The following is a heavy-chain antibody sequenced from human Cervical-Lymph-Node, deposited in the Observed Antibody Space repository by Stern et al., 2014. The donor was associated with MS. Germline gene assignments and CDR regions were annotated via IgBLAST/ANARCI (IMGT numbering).Heavy chain of an antibody. J-gene: IGHJ1*01. CDR3: VRGGSGQLVGPFQH. V-gene: IGHV5-51*03. D-gene: IGHD6-6*01. Sequence: VHLVESGAEVKKLGDSLKISCKASGYSFISDWIGWVRQVPGKGLEWMGNIYPGDSDTRYSPSFQGLVTISADKSITTAYLQWNSLKASDTALYYCVRGGSGQLVGPFQHWGQGTILSVTS. CDR2: IYPGDSDT. CDR1: GYSFISDW.